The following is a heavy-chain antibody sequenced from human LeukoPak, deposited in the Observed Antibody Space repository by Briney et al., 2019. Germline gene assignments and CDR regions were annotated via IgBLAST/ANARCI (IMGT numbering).Heavy chain of an antibody. D-gene: IGHD5-18*01. CDR1: GFTFSSFA. CDR2: LTSDGGYT. CDR3: EKDRAYGYCYAVT. V-gene: IGHV3-30*04. J-gene: IGHJ5*02. Sequence: GRSLRLSCAASGFTFSSFAMHWVRQAPEKGLEWVATLTSDGGYTYYADSVKGRFTISRDNSKNTLYLQMNSLRAEDTAVYYCEKDRAYGYCYAVTWGQGTLVTVSS.